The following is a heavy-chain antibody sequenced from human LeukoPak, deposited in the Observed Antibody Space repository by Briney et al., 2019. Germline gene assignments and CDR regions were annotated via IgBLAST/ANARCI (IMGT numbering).Heavy chain of an antibody. D-gene: IGHD3-22*01. Sequence: GGSLRLSCAASGFTFSSYAMSWVRQAPGKGLEWVSAISGSGGSTYYADSVKGRFTISRDNSKNTLYLQMNSLRAEVTAVYYCAKGRYYDSSGPFDPWGQGTLVTVSS. V-gene: IGHV3-23*01. J-gene: IGHJ5*02. CDR2: ISGSGGST. CDR3: AKGRYYDSSGPFDP. CDR1: GFTFSSYA.